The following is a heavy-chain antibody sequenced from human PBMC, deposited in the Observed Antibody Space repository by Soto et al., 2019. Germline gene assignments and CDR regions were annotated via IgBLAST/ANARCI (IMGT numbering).Heavy chain of an antibody. J-gene: IGHJ4*02. D-gene: IGHD3-16*01. V-gene: IGHV3-74*01. Sequence: ELQLVESGGDIVQPGGSLRLSCAASGFIFSEYWMHWVRQAPGKGLVWVSRISSDGSSTHYADSVKGRFTISRDNSKNTLYLQMNILTAEDTVVFYCSRGGPGVPMYYSDYWGQGTLVTVSS. CDR2: ISSDGSST. CDR1: GFIFSEYW. CDR3: SRGGPGVPMYYSDY.